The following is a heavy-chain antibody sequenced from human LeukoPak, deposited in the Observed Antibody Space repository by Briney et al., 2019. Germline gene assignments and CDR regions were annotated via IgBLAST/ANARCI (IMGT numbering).Heavy chain of an antibody. J-gene: IGHJ4*02. Sequence: ASVKVSCKVSGYTLTELSMHWVRQAPGKGLEWMGGFDPEGGETIYAQKFQGRVTMTEDTSTDTAYMELSSLRSEDTAVYYCATYSRGMTTVTPYYFDYWGQGTLVTVSS. CDR3: ATYSRGMTTVTPYYFDY. D-gene: IGHD4-17*01. V-gene: IGHV1-24*01. CDR1: GYTLTELS. CDR2: FDPEGGET.